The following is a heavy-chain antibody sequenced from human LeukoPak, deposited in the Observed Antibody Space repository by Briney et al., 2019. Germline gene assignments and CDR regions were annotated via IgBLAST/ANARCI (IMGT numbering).Heavy chain of an antibody. D-gene: IGHD2-8*02. CDR2: IYSGGST. CDR1: GFTVSSNY. Sequence: GGSLRLSCAASGFTVSSNYMSWVRQAPGKGLEWVSVIYSGGSTYYADSVKGRFTISRDNSKNALYLQMNSLRAEDTAVYYCARVTVKNHYYYYGMDVWGQGTTVTVSS. V-gene: IGHV3-53*01. J-gene: IGHJ6*02. CDR3: ARVTVKNHYYYYGMDV.